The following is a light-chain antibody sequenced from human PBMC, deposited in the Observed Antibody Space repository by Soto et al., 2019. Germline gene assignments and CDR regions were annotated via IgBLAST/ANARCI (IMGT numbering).Light chain of an antibody. CDR3: SSYAGSSNA. V-gene: IGLV2-8*01. CDR1: SSDVGGYNY. Sequence: QSLLPQPPAASGSPGHSFAISCTGTSSDVGGYNYVSWYQQHPGKAPKLMIYEVNKRPSGVPDRFSGSKSGNTASLTVSGLQAEDEADYYCSSYAGSSNAFGTGTKVTVL. CDR2: EVN. J-gene: IGLJ1*01.